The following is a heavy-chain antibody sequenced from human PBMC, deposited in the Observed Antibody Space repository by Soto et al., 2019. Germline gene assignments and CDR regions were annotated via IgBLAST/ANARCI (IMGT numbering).Heavy chain of an antibody. CDR3: ARVLDYYDSSGYYP. CDR1: GFTFSSYS. Sequence: GGSLRLSCAASGFTFSSYSMNWVRQAPGKGLEWVSSISSSSSYIYYADSVKGRFTISRDNAKNSLYLQMNSLRAEDTAVYYCARVLDYYDSSGYYPWGQGTLVTVSS. CDR2: ISSSSSYI. D-gene: IGHD3-22*01. V-gene: IGHV3-21*01. J-gene: IGHJ5*02.